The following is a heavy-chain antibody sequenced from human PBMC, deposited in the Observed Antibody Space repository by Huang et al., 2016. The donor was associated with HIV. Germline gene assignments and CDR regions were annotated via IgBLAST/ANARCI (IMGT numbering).Heavy chain of an antibody. J-gene: IGHJ4*01. D-gene: IGHD2-15*01. CDR1: GGSISSHY. CDR3: ARDRRHCSGGSCYYSDY. V-gene: IGHV4-59*11. Sequence: QVQLQESGPGLVKPSETLSLTCSVSGGSISSHYWSWIRQPPGKGLEWIGSIYYSVVSNYRPSRKRRVFISVDTSRNQFALKLSSVTAADTAVYYCARDRRHCSGGSCYYSDYWGHGTLVTVSS. CDR2: IYYSVVS.